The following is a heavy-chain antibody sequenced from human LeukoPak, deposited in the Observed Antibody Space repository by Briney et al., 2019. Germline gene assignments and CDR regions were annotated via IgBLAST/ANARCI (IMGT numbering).Heavy chain of an antibody. CDR1: GFTFGDYA. Sequence: QAGGSLRLSCTASGFTFGDYAMSWVRQAPGKGLEWVGFIRSKAYGGTTEYAASVKGRFTISRDDSKSIAYLQMNSLKTGDTAVYYCTSCGDYGDLPYYFDYWGQGTLVTVSS. CDR2: IRSKAYGGTT. J-gene: IGHJ4*02. V-gene: IGHV3-49*04. D-gene: IGHD4-17*01. CDR3: TSCGDYGDLPYYFDY.